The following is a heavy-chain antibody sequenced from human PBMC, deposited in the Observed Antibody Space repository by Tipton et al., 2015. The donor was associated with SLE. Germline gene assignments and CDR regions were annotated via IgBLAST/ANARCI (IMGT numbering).Heavy chain of an antibody. J-gene: IGHJ4*02. Sequence: TLSLTCTVSVDFINSGSYYWSWIRQSAGKGLEWIGHIYTSGSTNYNPSLKSRVTLSLDTSKNQFSLKLSSVTAADTAVYYCARDRYNFWSGYYGQYFDYWGQGALVTVSS. CDR3: ARDRYNFWSGYYGQYFDY. CDR1: VDFINSGSYY. D-gene: IGHD3-3*01. V-gene: IGHV4-61*09. CDR2: IYTSGST.